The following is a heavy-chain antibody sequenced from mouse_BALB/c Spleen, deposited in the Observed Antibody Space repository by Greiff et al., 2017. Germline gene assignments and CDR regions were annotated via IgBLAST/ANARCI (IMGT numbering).Heavy chain of an antibody. V-gene: IGHV5-4*02. J-gene: IGHJ3*01. CDR1: GFTFSDYY. D-gene: IGHD2-3*01. Sequence: DVMLVESGGGLVKPGGSLKLSCAASGFTFSDYYMYWVRQTPEKRLEWVATISDGGSYTYYPDSVKGRFTISRDNAKNNLYLQMSSLKSEDTAMYYCARGGWPLFAYWGQGTLVTVSA. CDR2: ISDGGSYT. CDR3: ARGGWPLFAY.